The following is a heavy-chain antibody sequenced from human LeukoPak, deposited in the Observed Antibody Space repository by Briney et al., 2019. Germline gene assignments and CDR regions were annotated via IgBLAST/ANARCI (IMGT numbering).Heavy chain of an antibody. CDR2: IYHSGST. CDR1: GGSISTYS. J-gene: IGHJ5*02. V-gene: IGHV4-59*01. CDR3: ARAHSSGWPHMFDP. D-gene: IGHD6-19*01. Sequence: PSETLSLTWTASGGSISTYSWTWIRQPPGKGLEWIGNIYHSGSTNYNPSLKSRVTISIDTSKNQFSLKVSSVTAADTAVYYCARAHSSGWPHMFDPWGQGTLVTVPS.